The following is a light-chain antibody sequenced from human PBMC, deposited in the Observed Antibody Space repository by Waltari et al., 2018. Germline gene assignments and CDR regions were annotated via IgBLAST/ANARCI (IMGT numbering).Light chain of an antibody. V-gene: IGLV3-19*01. Sequence: SSELTQDPAVSVAMGQTVRITCQGDSLRSYYASWYQQRPGQAPKLVMYDKNNRPSGVPDRFSGSTSQTTASLTITGAQAEDEASYYCHSRDASGVGGSFGGGTKLTVL. CDR3: HSRDASGVGGS. CDR1: SLRSYY. CDR2: DKN. J-gene: IGLJ2*01.